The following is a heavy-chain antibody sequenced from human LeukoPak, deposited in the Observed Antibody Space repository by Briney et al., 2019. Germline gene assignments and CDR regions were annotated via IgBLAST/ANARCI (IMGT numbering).Heavy chain of an antibody. CDR2: ISYDGSNK. V-gene: IGHV3-30*18. CDR1: GFTSSSYG. J-gene: IGHJ6*02. D-gene: IGHD4-17*01. CDR3: AKDLGGAIYYYYGMDV. Sequence: GGSLRLSCAASGFTSSSYGMHWVRQAPGKGLEWVAVISYDGSNKYYADSVKGRFTISRDNSKNMLYLQMNSLRAEDTAVYYCAKDLGGAIYYYYGMDVWGQGTTVTVSS.